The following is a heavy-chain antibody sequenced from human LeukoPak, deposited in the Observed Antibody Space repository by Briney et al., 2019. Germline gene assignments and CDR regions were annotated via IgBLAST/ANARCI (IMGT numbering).Heavy chain of an antibody. J-gene: IGHJ3*01. Sequence: SETLSLTCTVSGGSVRSDSYYWSWIRQPPGKGLEWIGYVYYSGSTNYNPSLKSRVTISVDTSKNQFSLKLRSVTAADTAVYYCVREAATDYYDSSGYYRQTEVFDAWGQGTMVTVSS. CDR2: VYYSGST. CDR3: VREAATDYYDSSGYYRQTEVFDA. CDR1: GGSVRSDSYY. V-gene: IGHV4-61*01. D-gene: IGHD3-22*01.